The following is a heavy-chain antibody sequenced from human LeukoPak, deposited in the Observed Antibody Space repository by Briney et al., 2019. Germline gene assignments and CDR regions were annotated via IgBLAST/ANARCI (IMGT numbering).Heavy chain of an antibody. CDR2: IKLDGSEK. CDR3: ARDQYDTWSRRGNFDS. D-gene: IGHD3-3*01. V-gene: IGHV3-7*03. CDR1: GFTFGKYW. J-gene: IGHJ4*02. Sequence: GGSLRLSCVASGFTFGKYWMSWVRQAPGKGLEWVANIKLDGSEKNYVDSVKGRFTISRDNTKNSLYLQMNSQRVEDTAVFYCARDQYDTWSRRGNFDSWGQGTLVIVSS.